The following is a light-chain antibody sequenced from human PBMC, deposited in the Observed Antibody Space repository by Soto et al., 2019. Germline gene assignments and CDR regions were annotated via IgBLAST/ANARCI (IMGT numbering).Light chain of an antibody. Sequence: QSALTQPASVSGSPGQSITIYCIGTGSDIGGYNYVTWYQQHPGKAPTLMIYDVWARPLGVSHRFSGSKSGNTASLTISGLQGDDEADYYCSSYTADMTDVFGTGTKVTVL. CDR1: GSDIGGYNY. J-gene: IGLJ1*01. CDR2: DVW. V-gene: IGLV2-14*03. CDR3: SSYTADMTDV.